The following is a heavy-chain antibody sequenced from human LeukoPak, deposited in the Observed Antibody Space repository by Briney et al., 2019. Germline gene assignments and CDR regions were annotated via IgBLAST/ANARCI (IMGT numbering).Heavy chain of an antibody. CDR2: IFSGGNT. J-gene: IGHJ4*02. CDR3: ARDSWELLFDY. CDR1: GFTFSNYW. D-gene: IGHD1-26*01. V-gene: IGHV3-66*01. Sequence: PGGSLRLSCAASGFTFSNYWMHWVRQAPGKGLEWVSVIFSGGNTYYADSVKGRFTISRDNSKNTVYLQMNSLRAVDTAVYYCARDSWELLFDYWGQGTLVTVSS.